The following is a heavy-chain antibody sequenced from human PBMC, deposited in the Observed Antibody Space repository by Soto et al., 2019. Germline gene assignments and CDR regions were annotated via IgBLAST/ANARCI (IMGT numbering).Heavy chain of an antibody. CDR3: ARRGYCSGGSCYYMDV. Sequence: GESLKISCKGSGYSFTSYWIGWVRQMPGKGLEWMGIIYPGGADTRYSPSFQGQVTISADKSISTAYLQWSSLKASDTAMYYCARRGYCSGGSCYYMDVWGKGTTVTVSS. CDR1: GYSFTSYW. J-gene: IGHJ6*03. CDR2: IYPGGADT. V-gene: IGHV5-51*03. D-gene: IGHD2-15*01.